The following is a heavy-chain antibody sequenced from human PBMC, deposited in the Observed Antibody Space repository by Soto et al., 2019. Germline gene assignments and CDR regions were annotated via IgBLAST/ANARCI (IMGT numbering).Heavy chain of an antibody. CDR2: IRSKAYGGTT. D-gene: IGHD5-18*01. J-gene: IGHJ6*03. CDR1: GFTFGDYA. CDR3: TRAQLTAMVYGHYYMDV. V-gene: IGHV3-49*03. Sequence: PGGSLRLSCTASGFTFGDYAMSWFRQAPGKGLEWVGFIRSKAYGGTTEYAASVKGRFTISRDDSKSIAYLQMNSLKTEDTAVYYCTRAQLTAMVYGHYYMDVWGKGTTVTAP.